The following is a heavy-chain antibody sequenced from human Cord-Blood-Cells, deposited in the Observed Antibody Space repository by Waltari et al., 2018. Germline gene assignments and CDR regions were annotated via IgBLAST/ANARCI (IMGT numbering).Heavy chain of an antibody. Sequence: VQLVQSGAEVKKPRASVKFSCKASGSTSTGYYMHWVRQAPGQGLEWMGWINPNSGGTNYAQKVQGRVTMTRDTSISTAYMELSRLRSDDTAVYYCARRGYFDYWGQGTLVTVSS. CDR2: INPNSGGT. J-gene: IGHJ4*02. D-gene: IGHD3-16*01. CDR1: GSTSTGYY. V-gene: IGHV1-2*02. CDR3: ARRGYFDY.